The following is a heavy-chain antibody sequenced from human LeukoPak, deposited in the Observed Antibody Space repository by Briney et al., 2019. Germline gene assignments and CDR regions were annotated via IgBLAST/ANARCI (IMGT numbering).Heavy chain of an antibody. Sequence: GGSLRLSCAAAGFSFSSYWMHWVRQAPGKGLVWVSRINSDGSSTSYADSVKGRFTISRDNAKNTLYLQMNSLRAEDTAVYYCARDRDYGGNWFDPWGQGTLVTVSS. V-gene: IGHV3-74*01. CDR3: ARDRDYGGNWFDP. D-gene: IGHD4-23*01. J-gene: IGHJ5*02. CDR1: GFSFSSYW. CDR2: INSDGSST.